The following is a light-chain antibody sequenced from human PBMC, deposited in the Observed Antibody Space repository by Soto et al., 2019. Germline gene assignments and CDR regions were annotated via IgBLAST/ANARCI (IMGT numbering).Light chain of an antibody. CDR3: QQHSQWPPWT. V-gene: IGKV3-11*01. CDR1: QNVRTF. Sequence: EVGLTQSPATLSLTPGERATLSCRASQNVRTFLDWYQQKPGQAPRLLIYGASNRATGIPARFSGSGSGTDFTLTISSLEPEDFAVYYCQQHSQWPPWTFDQGTKVDIK. CDR2: GAS. J-gene: IGKJ1*01.